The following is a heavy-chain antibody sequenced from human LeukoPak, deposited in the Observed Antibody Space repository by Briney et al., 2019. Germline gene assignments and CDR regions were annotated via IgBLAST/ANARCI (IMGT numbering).Heavy chain of an antibody. J-gene: IGHJ4*02. CDR1: GGSISTYY. D-gene: IGHD3-10*01. Sequence: SVTLSLTCTVSGGSISTYYWSWIRQPPGKGLEWIGHIHGSGETNYNPSLKSRVTMSPDTSRNQFSLKVNSVTAADTAVYYCARDTYYSGSGTYFEDYFDSWGQGILVTVSS. CDR3: ARDTYYSGSGTYFEDYFDS. V-gene: IGHV4-59*12. CDR2: IHGSGET.